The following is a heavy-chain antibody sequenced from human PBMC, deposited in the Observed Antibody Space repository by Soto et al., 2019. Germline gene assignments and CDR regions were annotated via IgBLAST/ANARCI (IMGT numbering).Heavy chain of an antibody. CDR2: MNPNTGNS. CDR3: ARRAETNGWNGFGADKYYFDF. Sequence: QVQLVQSGAEVRKPGASVKVSCEASGYTFTSDDIYWVRQSTGQGLELMGWMNPNTGNSAYAQKLQGRVTVTSDTSINTVHMELSSLSSEDTAVYYCARRAETNGWNGFGADKYYFDFWGQGTLVTVSS. CDR1: GYTFTSDD. V-gene: IGHV1-8*01. D-gene: IGHD1-1*01. J-gene: IGHJ4*02.